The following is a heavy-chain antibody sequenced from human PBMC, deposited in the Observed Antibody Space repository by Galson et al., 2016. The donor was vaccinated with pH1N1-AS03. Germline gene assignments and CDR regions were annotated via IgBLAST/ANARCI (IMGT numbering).Heavy chain of an antibody. D-gene: IGHD6-19*01. J-gene: IGHJ4*02. CDR1: GGSISSYY. V-gene: IGHV4-4*07. Sequence: ETLSLTCTVSGGSISSYYWSWIRQPAGKGLEWIGRIYTSGSTIYNPSLKSRVTVSVDTSKNQLSLKLTSVTAADTAVYYCARRGGSGAPLFDYWGQGTLVTVSS. CDR3: ARRGGSGAPLFDY. CDR2: IYTSGST.